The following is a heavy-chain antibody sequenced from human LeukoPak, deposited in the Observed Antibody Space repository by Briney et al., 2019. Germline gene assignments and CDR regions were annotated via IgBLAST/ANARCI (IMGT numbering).Heavy chain of an antibody. CDR3: AKDPTAYYDILTGYYDY. J-gene: IGHJ4*02. D-gene: IGHD3-9*01. Sequence: GGSLRLSCVAPGFAFSDSAMSWVRLTAGKGLEWVSLSRADDYSTYYADSVKGRFTISRDNSKNTLYLQMNSLRAEDTAVYYCAKDPTAYYDILTGYYDYWGQGTLVTVSS. CDR2: SRADDYST. V-gene: IGHV3-23*01. CDR1: GFAFSDSA.